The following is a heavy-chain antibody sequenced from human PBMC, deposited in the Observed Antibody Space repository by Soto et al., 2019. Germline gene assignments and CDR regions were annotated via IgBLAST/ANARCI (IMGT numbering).Heavy chain of an antibody. V-gene: IGHV4-31*03. CDR1: GGSVSSGGYY. Sequence: QVQLQESGPGLVKPSQTLSLTCTVSGGSVSSGGYYWSWIRQHPGTGLEWIGYIYYSGTTYFNPSLKSRARISLDTSKNEFSLQLTSVTAADTAVYYCARRALPQCINGVCYKDGFWDYWGQGALVTVSS. J-gene: IGHJ4*02. D-gene: IGHD2-8*01. CDR2: IYYSGTT. CDR3: ARRALPQCINGVCYKDGFWDY.